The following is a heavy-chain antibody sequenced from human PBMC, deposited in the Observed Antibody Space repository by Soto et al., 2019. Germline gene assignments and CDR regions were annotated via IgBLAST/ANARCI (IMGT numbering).Heavy chain of an antibody. CDR1: GYSFTSYW. V-gene: IGHV5-10-1*01. CDR2: IDPSDSYT. D-gene: IGHD3-9*01. Sequence: GESLKISCKGSGYSFTSYWISWVRQMPGKGLEWMGRIDPSDSYTNYSPSFQGHVTISADKSISTAYLQWSSLKASDTAMYYCASLPYYDILTGPNNFDYWGQGTLVTVSS. J-gene: IGHJ4*02. CDR3: ASLPYYDILTGPNNFDY.